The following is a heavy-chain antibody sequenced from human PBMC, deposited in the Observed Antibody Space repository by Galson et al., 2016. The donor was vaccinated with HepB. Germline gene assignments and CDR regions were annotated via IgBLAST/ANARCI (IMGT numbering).Heavy chain of an antibody. D-gene: IGHD3-10*01. CDR3: ARQSNGDNWVDR. Sequence: LSLTCTLSVYSVSGYFWVWTRQSPSKRPEDMGCKHYRGCADYNPSLNRRVTISPDPSKKQFSLTLASVTAADTAMYFCARQSNGDNWVDRWGRGILVTVST. CDR2: KHYRGCA. J-gene: IGHJ5*02. CDR1: VYSVSGYF. V-gene: IGHV4-59*08.